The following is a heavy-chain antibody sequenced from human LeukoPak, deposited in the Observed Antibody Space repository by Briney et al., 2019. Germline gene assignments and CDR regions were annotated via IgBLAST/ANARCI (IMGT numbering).Heavy chain of an antibody. CDR1: GGSFSGFF. CDR3: TRGVNRRFYGAGRRNTWFAP. Sequence: PSETLSLTCGVSGGSFSGFFWTWLRQAPGKGLEWIAEIGHPGTNNTHPSLKSRVTISVDTSKNQFSLTLKSVTAADTAVYYCTRGVNRRFYGAGRRNTWFAPWGQGTRVTVSP. J-gene: IGHJ5*02. V-gene: IGHV4-34*01. CDR2: IGHPGTN. D-gene: IGHD3-10*01.